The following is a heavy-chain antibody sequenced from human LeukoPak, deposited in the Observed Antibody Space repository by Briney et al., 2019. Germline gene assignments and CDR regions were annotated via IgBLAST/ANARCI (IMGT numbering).Heavy chain of an antibody. CDR3: ARDMLKGVPDYLDY. D-gene: IGHD2-8*01. V-gene: IGHV3-30*04. CDR1: GFTFSDYA. J-gene: IGHJ4*02. Sequence: GGSLRLSYAASGFTFSDYAMHWVRQTPDKRLEWVAVISYDGKIKYHADSVKGRFTISRDSSRNTLYLQMNSLRPEESAVYLCARDMLKGVPDYLDYWGQGTLVTVSS. CDR2: ISYDGKIK.